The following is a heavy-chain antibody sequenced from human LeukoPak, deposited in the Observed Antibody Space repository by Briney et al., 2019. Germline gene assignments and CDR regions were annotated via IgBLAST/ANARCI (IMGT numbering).Heavy chain of an antibody. CDR1: GGTFSNYA. CDR3: ARGWLAESTVVTPYNY. V-gene: IGHV1-69*13. D-gene: IGHD4-23*01. J-gene: IGHJ4*02. CDR2: IIPLFGTA. Sequence: SVKVSSKASGGTFSNYAINWVRQAPGQGLEWMGGIIPLFGTANYAQKFQGRVTISAVESMSTAYMQLSSLRSVDTAVYYCARGWLAESTVVTPYNYWGQGTLVTVSS.